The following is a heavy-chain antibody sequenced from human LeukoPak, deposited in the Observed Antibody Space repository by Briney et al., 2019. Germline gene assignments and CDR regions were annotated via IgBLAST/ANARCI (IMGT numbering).Heavy chain of an antibody. D-gene: IGHD3-22*01. CDR1: GGSFDGYY. J-gene: IGHJ3*02. Sequence: PSETLSLTCAVFGGSFDGYYWTWIRQSPEKGLEWIGEIVYSGSTNYNPSLKSRVIISADTSKVQFSLTLSSVTAADTAVYYCARGPYSYDSSGAFDIWGQGTMVTVSS. CDR2: IVYSGST. CDR3: ARGPYSYDSSGAFDI. V-gene: IGHV4-34*01.